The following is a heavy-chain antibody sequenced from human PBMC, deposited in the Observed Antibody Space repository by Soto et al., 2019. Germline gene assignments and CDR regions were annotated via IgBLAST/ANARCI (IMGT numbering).Heavy chain of an antibody. V-gene: IGHV3-30*09. CDR3: ARRNYYHGSDYFNDALDI. D-gene: IGHD3-22*01. CDR1: GFIFSGYA. Sequence: QVQLVESGGGVVQPGNSLRLSCAASGFIFSGYAMHWVRQAPGKGLEWVAVISYDGNSKTYADFVKGRLAISRDNSKNTLYLQMNSLRPDETAVYYCARRNYYHGSDYFNDALDIWGQGTMVTVSS. J-gene: IGHJ3*02. CDR2: ISYDGNSK.